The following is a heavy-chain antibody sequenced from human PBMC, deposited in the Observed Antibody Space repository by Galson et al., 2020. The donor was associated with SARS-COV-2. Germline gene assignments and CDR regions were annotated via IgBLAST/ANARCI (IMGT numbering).Heavy chain of an antibody. CDR2: MSHSGSA. D-gene: IGHD6-13*01. CDR1: GASLISSTW. J-gene: IGHJ5*01. CDR3: AREQQPTNWFAS. V-gene: IGHV4-4*02. Sequence: SETLSLTCAVSGASLISSTWWSWVRQPPGKGLEWIGEMSHSGSANYNPSLKSRVSISVDTSKNQFSLKLRSMTAADTAVYYCAREQQPTNWFASWGQGALVTVSA.